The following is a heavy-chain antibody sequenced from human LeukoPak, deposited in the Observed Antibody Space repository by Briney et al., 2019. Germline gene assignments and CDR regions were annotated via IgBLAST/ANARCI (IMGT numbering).Heavy chain of an antibody. CDR2: FDPEDGET. CDR3: ATAQYNWNYVDWFDP. Sequence: ASVKVSCKVSGYTLTELSMHWVRQAPGKAREWMGGFDPEDGETIYAQKFQGRVTMTEHTSTDTPYMHVSSLRYEDRAVYYCATAQYNWNYVDWFDPWGQGTLVTVSS. V-gene: IGHV1-24*01. J-gene: IGHJ5*02. D-gene: IGHD1-7*01. CDR1: GYTLTELS.